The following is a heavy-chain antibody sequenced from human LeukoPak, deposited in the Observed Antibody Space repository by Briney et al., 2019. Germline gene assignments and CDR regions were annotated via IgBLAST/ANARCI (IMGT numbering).Heavy chain of an antibody. V-gene: IGHV4-59*01. J-gene: IGHJ5*02. CDR2: IYYNGSP. D-gene: IGHD6-13*01. Sequence: PSETLSLTCTVSGGSISSYYWSWIRQPPGKGLEWIGYIYYNGSPNYNPSLKSRVTISVDTSKTQFSLKLSSVTAADTAVYYRATFGYSNRGGWFDPWGQGTLVTVSS. CDR1: GGSISSYY. CDR3: ATFGYSNRGGWFDP.